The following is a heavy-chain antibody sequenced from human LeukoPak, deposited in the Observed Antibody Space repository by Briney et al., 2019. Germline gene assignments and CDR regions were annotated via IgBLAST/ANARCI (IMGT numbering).Heavy chain of an antibody. CDR2: INHKGST. D-gene: IGHD1-7*01. Sequence: SDTLSLTCALYGGSFKGYHWIGIRHPPGKGREGLGEINHKGSTNYNPSLMSRVTISVDTSKNQFSLKLSSVTAADTAVYYCARETTFYYYYYMDVWGKGTTVTVSS. CDR1: GGSFKGYH. CDR3: ARETTFYYYYYMDV. J-gene: IGHJ6*03. V-gene: IGHV4-34*01.